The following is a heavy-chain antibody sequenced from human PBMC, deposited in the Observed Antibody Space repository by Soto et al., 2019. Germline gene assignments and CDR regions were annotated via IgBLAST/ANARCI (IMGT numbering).Heavy chain of an antibody. CDR2: ISQSGST. V-gene: IGHV4-4*02. D-gene: IGHD1-26*01. Sequence: SETLSLTCSVSGVSISRSNWWTWVRQAPGKGLEWIGEISQSGSTSYNPSLKSRVTLSVDKSQNQFSLRLTSVTAADTAVYYCARVAGASNAVDYWGQGTLVTVSS. CDR3: ARVAGASNAVDY. CDR1: GVSISRSNW. J-gene: IGHJ4*02.